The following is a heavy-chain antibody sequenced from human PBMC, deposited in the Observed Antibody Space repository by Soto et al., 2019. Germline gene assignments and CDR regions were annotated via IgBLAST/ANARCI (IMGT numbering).Heavy chain of an antibody. D-gene: IGHD2-2*02. V-gene: IGHV1-69*13. CDR2: IIPIFGTP. Sequence: GASVKVSCKASGVTFSRQDMRWVRQAPGQGLEWMGGIIPIFGTPQYAEKFQDRVTITADESTSTAYMELSSLTSEDTAVYYCARDQVGTSCYRGCYYYGMDVWGQGTTVTVSS. CDR1: GVTFSRQD. CDR3: ARDQVGTSCYRGCYYYGMDV. J-gene: IGHJ6*02.